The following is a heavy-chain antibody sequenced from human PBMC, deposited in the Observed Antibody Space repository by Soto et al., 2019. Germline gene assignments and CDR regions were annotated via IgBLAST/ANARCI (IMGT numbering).Heavy chain of an antibody. D-gene: IGHD3-3*01. CDR2: IYHSGST. CDR3: ARGPPYYDFWSGTEGGMDV. V-gene: IGHV4-4*02. Sequence: SETLSLTCAVSGGSISSSNWWSFFRQPPGKGLEWIGEIYHSGSTNYNPSLKSRVTISVDKSKNQFSLKLSSVTAADTAVYYCARGPPYYDFWSGTEGGMDVWGQGTTVTVSS. J-gene: IGHJ6*02. CDR1: GGSISSSNW.